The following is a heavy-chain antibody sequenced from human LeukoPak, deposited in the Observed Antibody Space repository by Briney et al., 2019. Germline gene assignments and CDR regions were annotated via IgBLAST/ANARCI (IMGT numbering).Heavy chain of an antibody. D-gene: IGHD2-15*01. Sequence: GGSLRLSCAASGFTFSSYAMSWVRQAPGKGLEWVSATSGSGGSTYYADSVKGRFTISRDNSKKTLYLQMNSLRAEDTAVYHCAKGYCSGSRCDAFDIWGQGTMVTVSS. CDR3: AKGYCSGSRCDAFDI. J-gene: IGHJ3*02. V-gene: IGHV3-23*01. CDR1: GFTFSSYA. CDR2: TSGSGGST.